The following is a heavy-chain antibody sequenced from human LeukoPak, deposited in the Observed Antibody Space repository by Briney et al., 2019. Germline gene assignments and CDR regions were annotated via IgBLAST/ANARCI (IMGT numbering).Heavy chain of an antibody. J-gene: IGHJ4*02. V-gene: IGHV3-74*01. CDR1: GFTFSSYE. CDR3: ASGTASYY. CDR2: IKGDGTST. Sequence: GGSLRLSCAASGFTFSSYEMNWVRQAPGKGLEWVSRIKGDGTSTSYADSVKGRFTISRDNAKNTLYLQMNSLRAEDTAVYYCASGTASYYWGQGTLVTVSS.